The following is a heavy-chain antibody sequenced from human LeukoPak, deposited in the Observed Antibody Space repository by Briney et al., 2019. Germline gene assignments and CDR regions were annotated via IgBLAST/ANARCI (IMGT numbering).Heavy chain of an antibody. J-gene: IGHJ5*02. CDR2: FDPEDGET. Sequence: ASVKVSCKVSGYTLTELSMHWVRQAPGKGLEWMGGFDPEDGETIYAQKFQGRVTMTEDTSTDTAYMELSSLRSEDTAVYYCARDRLNYNWNPTNWFDPWGQGTLVTVSS. CDR1: GYTLTELS. D-gene: IGHD1-20*01. V-gene: IGHV1-24*01. CDR3: ARDRLNYNWNPTNWFDP.